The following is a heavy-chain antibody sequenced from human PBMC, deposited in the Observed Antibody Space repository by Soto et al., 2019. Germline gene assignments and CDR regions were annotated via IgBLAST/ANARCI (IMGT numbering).Heavy chain of an antibody. CDR1: GFPFSSYA. Sequence: DVQLVGSGGGLVQPAGSLRLSCVASGFPFSSYAMHWVRQAPGKGLEWISYINGASTTTFYADSVKGRFTVSRDNAKNSVYLQMSSLRHEDTAFYYCARDLSHWGQGMLVTVSS. J-gene: IGHJ4*02. CDR2: INGASTTT. V-gene: IGHV3-48*02. CDR3: ARDLSH.